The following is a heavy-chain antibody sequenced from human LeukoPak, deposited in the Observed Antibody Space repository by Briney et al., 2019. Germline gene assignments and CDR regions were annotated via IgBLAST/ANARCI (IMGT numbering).Heavy chain of an antibody. CDR2: IRYDGSNK. V-gene: IGHV3-30*02. D-gene: IGHD4-17*01. CDR1: GFTFSSYG. J-gene: IGHJ4*02. CDR3: ARDYGDPHPGDY. Sequence: PGGSLRLSCAASGFTFSSYGMHWVRQAPGKGLEWVAFIRYDGSNKYYADSVKGRFTISRDNSKNTLYLQMNSLRAEGPAVYYCARDYGDPHPGDYWAQETLVTVSS.